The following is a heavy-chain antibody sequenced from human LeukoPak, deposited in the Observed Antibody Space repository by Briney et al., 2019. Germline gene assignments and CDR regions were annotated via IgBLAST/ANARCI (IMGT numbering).Heavy chain of an antibody. CDR1: GGSFSDYS. V-gene: IGHV4-34*01. Sequence: SETLSLTCAAYGGSFSDYSWSWIRQPPEKGLEWIGEISNSRTTNYNPSLKSRVTISVDTSKNQFSLNLNSVTAADTAAYYCARGKWHFDYWGQGTLVTVSS. J-gene: IGHJ4*02. D-gene: IGHD2-8*01. CDR2: ISNSRTT. CDR3: ARGKWHFDY.